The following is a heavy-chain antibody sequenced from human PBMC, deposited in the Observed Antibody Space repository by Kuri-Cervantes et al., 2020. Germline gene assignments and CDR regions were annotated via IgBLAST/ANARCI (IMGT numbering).Heavy chain of an antibody. CDR1: GFTFSSYS. J-gene: IGHJ4*02. CDR3: ARTDEYCGGGCYYYSPFDY. CDR2: ISSGSSYM. D-gene: IGHD2-21*02. Sequence: GESLKISCAASGFTFSSYSMNWVRQAPGKGLEWVSSISSGSSYMYYADSVQGRFTISRDNAKNSLYLQMNSLRAADTAVYYCARTDEYCGGGCYYYSPFDYWGQGTLVTVSS. V-gene: IGHV3-21*01.